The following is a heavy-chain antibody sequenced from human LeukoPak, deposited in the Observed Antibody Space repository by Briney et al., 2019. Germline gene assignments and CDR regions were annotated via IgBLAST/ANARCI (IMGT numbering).Heavy chain of an antibody. CDR1: RFTFSSYW. CDR3: ARLDYSGSGGYYNVDY. J-gene: IGHJ4*02. V-gene: IGHV3-7*01. Sequence: GGSLRLSCAASRFTFSSYWMSWVRQAPGKGLEWVGNIKQDGSDKNYMDSVKGRFTISRDNTKNSVYLQMSSLRAEDTAVYYCARLDYSGSGGYYNVDYWGQGTLVTVSS. CDR2: IKQDGSDK. D-gene: IGHD3-10*01.